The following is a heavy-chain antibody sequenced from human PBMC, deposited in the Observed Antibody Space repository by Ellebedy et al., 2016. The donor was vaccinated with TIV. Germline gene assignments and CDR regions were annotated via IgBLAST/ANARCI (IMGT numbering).Heavy chain of an antibody. CDR3: AREALRAECSSTTCYEYYYGMDV. Sequence: MPSETLSLTCTVSGDSISSTNYYWSWIRQPPGKGLEWIGYIFYSGSTYSNPSLKSRITITIDTSKNQFTLNLSSVTAAETAVYYCAREALRAECSSTTCYEYYYGMDVWGQGTTVTVSS. J-gene: IGHJ6*02. V-gene: IGHV4-30-4*01. CDR1: GDSISSTNYY. D-gene: IGHD2-2*01. CDR2: IFYSGST.